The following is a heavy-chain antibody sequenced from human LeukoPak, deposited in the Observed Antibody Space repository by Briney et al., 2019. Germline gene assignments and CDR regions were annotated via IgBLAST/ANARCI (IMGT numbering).Heavy chain of an antibody. CDR3: ARDPDERLAFDI. CDR2: IYYSGST. CDR1: GGSISSYY. V-gene: IGHV4-59*01. D-gene: IGHD2-21*02. Sequence: SETLSLTCTVSGGSISSYYWSWIRQPSGKGLEWIGYIYYSGSTNYNPSLKSRVTISVDTSKNQFSLKLSSVTAADTAVYYCARDPDERLAFDIWGQGTMVTVSS. J-gene: IGHJ3*02.